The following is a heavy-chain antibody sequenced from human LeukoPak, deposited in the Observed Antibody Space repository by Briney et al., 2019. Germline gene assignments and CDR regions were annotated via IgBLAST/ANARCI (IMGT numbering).Heavy chain of an antibody. V-gene: IGHV4-59*08. CDR1: SGSISSYY. CDR3: ARHGGAYGFDY. J-gene: IGHJ4*02. Sequence: SETLSLTCTVSSGSISSYYWSWIRQPPGKGLEWIGYVYYSGSANYNPSLKSRVTISVDTSRNQFSLKLSSVTAADTAVYYCARHGGAYGFDYWGQGTLVTVSS. D-gene: IGHD4-17*01. CDR2: VYYSGSA.